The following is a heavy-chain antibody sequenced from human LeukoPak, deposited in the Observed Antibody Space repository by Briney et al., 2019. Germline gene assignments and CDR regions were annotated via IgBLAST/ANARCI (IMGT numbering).Heavy chain of an antibody. V-gene: IGHV1-8*01. CDR3: VRGNILTGYSQSVGY. D-gene: IGHD3-9*01. Sequence: ASVKVSCKASGYTFTSYDINWVRPATGQGPEWMGWMNPNSANTGYAQKFQGRVTMTRSPSISTAYMELSSLTSEDTAVYYCVRGNILTGYSQSVGYWGQGTLVAVSS. CDR1: GYTFTSYD. CDR2: MNPNSANT. J-gene: IGHJ4*02.